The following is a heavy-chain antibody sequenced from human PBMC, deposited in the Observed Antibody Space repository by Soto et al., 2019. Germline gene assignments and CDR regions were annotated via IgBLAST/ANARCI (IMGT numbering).Heavy chain of an antibody. D-gene: IGHD3-16*01. CDR1: GGTFTSYY. J-gene: IGHJ5*02. CDR2: INPSGGST. CDR3: GRVSGYYDYFWGPHHSDFPS. Sequence: ASVKVSCKASGGTFTSYYMHWVRQAPGQGLEWMGIINPSGGSTSYAQKFQGRVTMTRDTSTSTVYMELSSLRSEDTAVYYCGRVSGYYDYFWGPHHSDFPSWAQGPLVPSSS. V-gene: IGHV1-46*01.